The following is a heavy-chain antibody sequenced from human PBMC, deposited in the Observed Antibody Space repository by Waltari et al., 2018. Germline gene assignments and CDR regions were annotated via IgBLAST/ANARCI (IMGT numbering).Heavy chain of an antibody. Sequence: EVQMLESGGGLIQPGGSLRLSCEASGFTFDNYAMSWVRQAPGKGLYGVSKLGDGSASAYYADSVKGRFTISRDNSKDTLYLQMQSLRVEDTAIYYCARLIRGGWFDPWGQGTLVTVSS. V-gene: IGHV3-23*01. J-gene: IGHJ5*02. D-gene: IGHD3-16*01. CDR2: LGDGSASA. CDR1: GFTFDNYA. CDR3: ARLIRGGWFDP.